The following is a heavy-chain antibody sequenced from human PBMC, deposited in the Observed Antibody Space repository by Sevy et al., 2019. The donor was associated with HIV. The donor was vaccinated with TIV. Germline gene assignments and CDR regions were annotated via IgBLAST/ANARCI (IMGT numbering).Heavy chain of an antibody. J-gene: IGHJ4*02. V-gene: IGHV3-23*01. Sequence: GGSLRLSCAASGFTFSSYAMSWVRQAPGKGLEWVSAISGSGGSTYYADSVKGRFTISRDNSKNTLYLQMNSLRAEDTAVYYCAKVIVVVITGIDYWGQRTLVTVSS. CDR3: AKVIVVVITGIDY. D-gene: IGHD3-22*01. CDR1: GFTFSSYA. CDR2: ISGSGGST.